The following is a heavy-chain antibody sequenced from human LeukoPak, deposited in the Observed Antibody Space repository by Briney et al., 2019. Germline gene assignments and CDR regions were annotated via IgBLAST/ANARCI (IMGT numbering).Heavy chain of an antibody. V-gene: IGHV3-48*03. CDR3: ASGVHYSSGWIDI. CDR1: GFTLSSNE. D-gene: IGHD6-19*01. CDR2: ISSSGGTI. Sequence: GGSLRLSCAASGFTLSSNEMNWVRQAPGKGLEGLSYISSSGGTIHYVDSVKGRFTISRDNAKNSLFLQMNSLRAEDTAVYYCASGVHYSSGWIDIWGQGTMVTVSS. J-gene: IGHJ3*02.